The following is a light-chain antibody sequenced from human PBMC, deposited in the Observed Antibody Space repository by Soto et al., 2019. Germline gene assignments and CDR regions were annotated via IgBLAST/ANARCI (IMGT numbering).Light chain of an antibody. J-gene: IGLJ1*01. Sequence: QSVLTQPPSASGSPGESVTISCAGTNTDVGGYNYVSWHQQHPGKAPKVLISVVSNRPSGVSNRFSGSKSGNTASLTISGLQAEDEADYYCSSYRSGGTFVFGSGTKLTVL. CDR1: NTDVGGYNY. CDR3: SSYRSGGTFV. V-gene: IGLV2-14*01. CDR2: VVS.